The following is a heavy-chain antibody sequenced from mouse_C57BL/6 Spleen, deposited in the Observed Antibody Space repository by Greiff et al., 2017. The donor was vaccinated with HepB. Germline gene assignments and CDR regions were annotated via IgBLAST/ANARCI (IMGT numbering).Heavy chain of an antibody. V-gene: IGHV5-9*01. Sequence: EVKLVESGGGLVKPGGSLKLSCAASGFTFSSYTMSWVRQTPEKRLEWVATISGGGGNTYYPDSVKGRFTISRDNAKNTLYLQMSSLRSEDTALYYGARTGTGAMDYWGQGTSVTVSS. CDR3: ARTGTGAMDY. CDR1: GFTFSSYT. J-gene: IGHJ4*01. D-gene: IGHD4-1*01. CDR2: ISGGGGNT.